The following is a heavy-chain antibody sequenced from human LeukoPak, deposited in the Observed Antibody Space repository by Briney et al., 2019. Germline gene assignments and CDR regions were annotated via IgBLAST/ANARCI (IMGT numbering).Heavy chain of an antibody. CDR2: LNHSGST. Sequence: PSETLSLTCAVYGGSFSGYYWSWIRQPPGKGLEWIGELNHSGSTNYNPSLKGRVTISVDTSKNQSSLKLSSVTAADTAVYYRARGGTYCSSTSCYKGRYYYYGMDVWGQGTTVTVSS. CDR1: GGSFSGYY. D-gene: IGHD2-2*02. V-gene: IGHV4-34*01. J-gene: IGHJ6*02. CDR3: ARGGTYCSSTSCYKGRYYYYGMDV.